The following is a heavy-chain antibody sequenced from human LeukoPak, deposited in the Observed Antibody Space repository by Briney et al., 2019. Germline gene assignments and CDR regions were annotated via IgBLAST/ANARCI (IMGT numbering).Heavy chain of an antibody. Sequence: SETLSLTCAVYGGSFSGYYWSWIRQPPGKGLEWIGEINHSGSTNYNPSLKSRVTISVDTSKSQFSLKLSSVTAADTAVYYCARARVPNWFDPWGQGTLVTVSS. V-gene: IGHV4-34*01. J-gene: IGHJ5*02. CDR3: ARARVPNWFDP. CDR2: INHSGST. CDR1: GGSFSGYY. D-gene: IGHD1-1*01.